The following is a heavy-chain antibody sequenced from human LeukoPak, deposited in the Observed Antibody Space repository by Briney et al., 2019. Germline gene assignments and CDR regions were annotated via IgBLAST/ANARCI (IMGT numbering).Heavy chain of an antibody. CDR3: ARGDEITRGPPRQYYFDY. CDR1: GGSFSGYY. Sequence: SETLSLTCAVYGGSFSGYYWSWIRQPPGKGLEWIGEINHSGSINYNPSLKSRVTISVDTSKNQFSLKLSSVTAADTAVYYCARGDEITRGPPRQYYFDYWGQGTLVTVSS. CDR2: INHSGSI. J-gene: IGHJ4*02. D-gene: IGHD3-10*01. V-gene: IGHV4-34*01.